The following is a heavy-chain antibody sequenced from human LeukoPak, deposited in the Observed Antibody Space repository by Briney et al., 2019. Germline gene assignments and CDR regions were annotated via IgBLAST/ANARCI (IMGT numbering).Heavy chain of an antibody. CDR1: GFTFSNFW. J-gene: IGHJ4*01. D-gene: IGHD6-25*01. CDR2: IKQDGSVK. Sequence: PGGSLRLSCAAPGFTFSNFWMNWVRQAPGKGLEWVANIKQDGSVKHYVDSVKGRFTISRDNTKNSLYLQMNSLRAEDTAVYYRLGGNGWIFDYWGQGTLGNVSS. V-gene: IGHV3-7*01. CDR3: LGGNGWIFDY.